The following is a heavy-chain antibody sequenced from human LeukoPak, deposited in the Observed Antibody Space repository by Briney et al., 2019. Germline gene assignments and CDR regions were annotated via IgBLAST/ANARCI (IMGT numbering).Heavy chain of an antibody. CDR3: ARVSTMVRGVFWFDP. Sequence: PGGSLRLSCAASGFTFSSYWMSWVRQAPGKGLEWVTNIKQDGSEKYYVDSVKGRFTISRDNAKNSLYLQMNSLRAEDTAVYYCARVSTMVRGVFWFDPWGQGTLVTVSS. D-gene: IGHD3-10*01. J-gene: IGHJ5*02. V-gene: IGHV3-7*01. CDR2: IKQDGSEK. CDR1: GFTFSSYW.